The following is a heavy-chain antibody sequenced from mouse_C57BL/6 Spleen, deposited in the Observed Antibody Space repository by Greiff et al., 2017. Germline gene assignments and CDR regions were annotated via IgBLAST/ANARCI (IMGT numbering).Heavy chain of an antibody. Sequence: QVQLQHPGAELVKPGASVKLSCKASGYTFTSYWMHWVKQRPGQGLEWIGMIHPNSGSTNYNEKFKSKATLTVDKSSSTAYMQLSSLTSEDSAVYYCARDGYTWFAYWGQGTLVTVSA. D-gene: IGHD2-3*01. J-gene: IGHJ3*01. CDR1: GYTFTSYW. CDR3: ARDGYTWFAY. V-gene: IGHV1-64*01. CDR2: IHPNSGST.